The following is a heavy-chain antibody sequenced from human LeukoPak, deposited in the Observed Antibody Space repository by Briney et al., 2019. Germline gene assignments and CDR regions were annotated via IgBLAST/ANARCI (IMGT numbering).Heavy chain of an antibody. V-gene: IGHV1-46*01. CDR1: GYTFTSYY. CDR2: INPSGGST. Sequence: ASVKVSCKASGYTFTSYYMHWVRHAPGQGLEWMGIINPSGGSTSYAQKFQGRVTMTRDTSTGTVYMELSSLRSEDTAVYYCAREGTGVYYYDSSGLFDYWGQGTLVTVSS. CDR3: AREGTGVYYYDSSGLFDY. J-gene: IGHJ4*02. D-gene: IGHD3-22*01.